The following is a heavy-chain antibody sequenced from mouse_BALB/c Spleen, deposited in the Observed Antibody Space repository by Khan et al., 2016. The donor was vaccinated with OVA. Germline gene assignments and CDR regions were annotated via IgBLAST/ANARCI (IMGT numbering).Heavy chain of an antibody. CDR2: INPSTDYT. V-gene: IGHV1-7*01. J-gene: IGHJ3*01. CDR1: GYTFTSFW. Sequence: QVQLQQSGAELAKPGASVKMSCKASGYTFTSFWMHWVKQRPGQGLEWIGYINPSTDYTEYNQRFKDKVTLTADKSSSTAYMRLTSLTSDDSAVYYYATHGSTSAWFTYWGQGTLVTVSA. CDR3: ATHGSTSAWFTY. D-gene: IGHD1-1*01.